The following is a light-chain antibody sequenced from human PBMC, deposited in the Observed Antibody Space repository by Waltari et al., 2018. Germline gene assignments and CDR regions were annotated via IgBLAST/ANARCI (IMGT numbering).Light chain of an antibody. CDR3: QQYNNWPPYT. J-gene: IGKJ2*01. V-gene: IGKV3-15*01. CDR2: GAS. CDR1: QRVSSN. Sequence: IVMTQSPPTLSVSPGERATLPCRASQRVSSNLAWYQQNPGQAPRLLIYGASTRANGIPARFSGSGSETEFTLTISSLQSEDFAVYYCQQYNNWPPYTFGQGTKLEIK.